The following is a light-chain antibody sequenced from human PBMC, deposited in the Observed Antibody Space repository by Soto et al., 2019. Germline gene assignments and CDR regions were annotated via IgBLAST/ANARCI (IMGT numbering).Light chain of an antibody. CDR1: TGSVSSGHY. Sequence: QAVVTQEPSLTVSPGGTVTLTCASSTGSVSSGHYPYWIQQKPGQAPMTLIRDTDNRHSWTPARFSGSLLGGKAALTLSGAQPEDEAEYYCLLSYNDAVVFGGGTKVTVL. CDR2: DTD. J-gene: IGLJ2*01. CDR3: LLSYNDAVV. V-gene: IGLV7-46*01.